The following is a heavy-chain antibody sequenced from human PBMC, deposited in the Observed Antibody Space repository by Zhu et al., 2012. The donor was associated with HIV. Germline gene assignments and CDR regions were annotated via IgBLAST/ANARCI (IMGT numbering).Heavy chain of an antibody. V-gene: IGHV4-38-2*02. CDR1: HYSVSSAYY. J-gene: IGHJ3*02. CDR2: IFHTGST. D-gene: IGHD4-17*01. Sequence: QVQLQESGPGLVKPSETLSLICTVSHYSVSSAYYWGWVRQPPGKGLEWIGNIFHTGSTDSNPSLKSRVSISVDTSKNQFPLKLSSVTPXDTALYYCARSTVTTSGAFDIWGQGQWSPSLQ. CDR3: ARSTVTTSGAFDI.